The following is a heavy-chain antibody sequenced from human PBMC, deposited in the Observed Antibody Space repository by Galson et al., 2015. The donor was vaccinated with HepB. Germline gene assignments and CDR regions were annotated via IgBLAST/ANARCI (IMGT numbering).Heavy chain of an antibody. CDR2: IRSKAYGGTT. V-gene: IGHV3-49*04. CDR1: GFTFGDYA. J-gene: IGHJ4*02. D-gene: IGHD5-12*01. CDR3: TRVGSGYDQPPLFDY. Sequence: SLRLSCAASGFTFGDYAMSWVRQAPGKGLEWVGFIRSKAYGGTTEYAASVKGRFTISRDDSKSIAYLQMNSLKTEDTAVYYCTRVGSGYDQPPLFDYWGQGTLVTVSS.